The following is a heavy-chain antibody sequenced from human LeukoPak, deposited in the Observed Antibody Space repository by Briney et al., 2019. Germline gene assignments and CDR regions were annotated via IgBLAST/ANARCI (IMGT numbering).Heavy chain of an antibody. CDR3: AKLVGATTGIDY. V-gene: IGHV3-74*01. J-gene: IGHJ4*02. CDR2: INGDGTST. CDR1: GFTFSDYW. D-gene: IGHD1-26*01. Sequence: GGSLRLSCAASGFTFSDYWMHWVRQAPGKGLVWVSRINGDGTSTRYADSVKGRFTISRDNAKNTLYLQTNSLSAEDTAVYYCAKLVGATTGIDYWGQGTLVTVSS.